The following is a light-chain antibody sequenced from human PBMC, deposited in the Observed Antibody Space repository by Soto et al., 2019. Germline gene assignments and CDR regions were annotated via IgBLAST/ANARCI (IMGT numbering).Light chain of an antibody. CDR1: QDIGVF. J-gene: IGKJ2*01. Sequence: DIQMTQTQSSLSASVGDRVTITCRASQDIGVFLNWYQQKPGKAPKCLIYAASNLESRVPSRFSGSGSGTDFNFTISSLQFDDLATYYCQQTYNTPRTFGQGPRW. V-gene: IGKV1-39*01. CDR2: AAS. CDR3: QQTYNTPRT.